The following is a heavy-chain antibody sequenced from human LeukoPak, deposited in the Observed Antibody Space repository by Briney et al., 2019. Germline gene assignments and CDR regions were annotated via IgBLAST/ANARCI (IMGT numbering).Heavy chain of an antibody. CDR3: ARDLRVRGVIGYYYYGMDV. Sequence: PSETLSLTCTVSGGSISSYYWSWIRQPPGKGLEWIGYIYYSGSTNYNPSLKSRVTISVDTSKNQFSLKLSSVTAADTAVYYCARDLRVRGVIGYYYYGMDVWGQGTTVTVSS. J-gene: IGHJ6*02. V-gene: IGHV4-59*01. D-gene: IGHD3-10*01. CDR1: GGSISSYY. CDR2: IYYSGST.